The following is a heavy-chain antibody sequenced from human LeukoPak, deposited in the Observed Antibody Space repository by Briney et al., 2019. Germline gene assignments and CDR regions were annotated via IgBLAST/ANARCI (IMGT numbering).Heavy chain of an antibody. D-gene: IGHD5-18*01. Sequence: SETLSLTCTVSGGSITNYYWSWIRQPPGKGLDYVGYIYYSGNTNYNPSLNSRVTLSVDTSKKQFSLKLNSVTAADTATYYCARGPGSPSGDNYGRPLDYWGRGTLVTVSS. J-gene: IGHJ4*02. CDR2: IYYSGNT. CDR3: ARGPGSPSGDNYGRPLDY. V-gene: IGHV4-59*01. CDR1: GGSITNYY.